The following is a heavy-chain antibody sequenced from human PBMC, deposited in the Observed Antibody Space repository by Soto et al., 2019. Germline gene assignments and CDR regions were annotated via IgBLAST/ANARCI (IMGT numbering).Heavy chain of an antibody. J-gene: IGHJ6*02. D-gene: IGHD6-13*01. CDR3: ARGVVEAAAGTYYYYGMDV. Sequence: ASVKVSCKASGYTFTSYDINWVRQATGQGREWMGWMNPNSGNTGYAQKFQGRVTMTRNTSISTAYMELSSLRSEDTAVYYCARGVVEAAAGTYYYYGMDVWGQGTTVTVSS. CDR2: MNPNSGNT. CDR1: GYTFTSYD. V-gene: IGHV1-8*01.